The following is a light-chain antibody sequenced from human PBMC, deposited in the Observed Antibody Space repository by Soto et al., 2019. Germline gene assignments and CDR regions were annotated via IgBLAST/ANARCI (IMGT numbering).Light chain of an antibody. CDR3: SSYTSNNTQV. V-gene: IGLV2-14*03. Sequence: QSALTQPASVSGSPGQSITISCTETSSDVGGYNYVSWYQQHPGKAPKFIIYDVNHRPSGISSRFSGSKSGNTASLTISGLQAEDEADYYCSSYTSNNTQVFGGGTKLTVL. J-gene: IGLJ2*01. CDR2: DVN. CDR1: SSDVGGYNY.